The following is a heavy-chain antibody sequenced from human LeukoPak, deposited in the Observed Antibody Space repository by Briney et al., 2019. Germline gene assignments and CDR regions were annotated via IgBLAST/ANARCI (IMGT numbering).Heavy chain of an antibody. J-gene: IGHJ4*02. V-gene: IGHV3-23*01. CDR3: VRYNPRWEVLGHFDY. CDR1: GFTFKKYD. CDR2: IRASGGAT. Sequence: PGGTLRLSCAASGFTFKKYDVTWVRQAPGKGLEWVSGIRASGGATYYADSVKGRFNISRDNSKNTLYLQMNSLRVEDTALYYCVRYNPRWEVLGHFDYWGQGTRVTVSS. D-gene: IGHD3-10*01.